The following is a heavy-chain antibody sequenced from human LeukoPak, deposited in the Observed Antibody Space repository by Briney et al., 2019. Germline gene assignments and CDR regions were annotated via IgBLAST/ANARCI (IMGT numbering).Heavy chain of an antibody. CDR3: ARHGIGSTYSPYLGY. D-gene: IGHD1-7*01. J-gene: IGHJ4*02. CDR1: GYTFTSYW. CDR2: IYPGDSDT. V-gene: IGHV5-51*01. Sequence: NRGESLKISCKGSGYTFTSYWIAWVRQMPGSGLEWMGNIYPGDSDTTYSPSFQGQVIMSVDKSSNTAYLRWSSLKASDSAFYYCARHGIGSTYSPYLGYWGQGTLVTVAS.